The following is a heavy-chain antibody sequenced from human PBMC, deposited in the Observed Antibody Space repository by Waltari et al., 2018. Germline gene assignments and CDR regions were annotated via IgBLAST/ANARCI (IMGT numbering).Heavy chain of an antibody. V-gene: IGHV1-69*05. D-gene: IGHD5-18*01. CDR2: INPIFGTA. J-gene: IGHJ6*03. CDR1: GGTFRSYA. Sequence: QVQLVHSGAEVKKPGSSVTVSCTASGGTFRSYALSWVRQAPGQGLEWMGGINPIFGTANYEQKFQGRFTITTDESTSTAYMELSSLRSEDTAVYYCARGSQDSHYYYYYMDVWGKGTTVTVSS. CDR3: ARGSQDSHYYYYYMDV.